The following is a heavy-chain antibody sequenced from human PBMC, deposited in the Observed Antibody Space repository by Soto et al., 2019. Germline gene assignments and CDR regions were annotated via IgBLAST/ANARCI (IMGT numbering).Heavy chain of an antibody. CDR3: AKDRRGNLFATKGGMDV. D-gene: IGHD3-10*02. CDR1: GFTFSSYG. J-gene: IGHJ6*02. CDR2: ISYDGSNK. V-gene: IGHV3-30*18. Sequence: GGSLRLSCAASGFTFSSYGMHWVRQAPGKGLEWVAVISYDGSNKYYADSVKGRFTISRDNSKNTLYLQMNSLRAEDTAVYYCAKDRRGNLFATKGGMDVWGQGTTVTVSS.